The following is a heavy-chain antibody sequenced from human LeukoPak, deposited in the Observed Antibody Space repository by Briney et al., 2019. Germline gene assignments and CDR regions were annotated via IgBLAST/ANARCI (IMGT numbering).Heavy chain of an antibody. Sequence: PSETLSLTCTVSGGSISNYYWSWIRQPPGKGLEWIGYFDYSGSTDYSPSLESRVAISMDTSKNQFSLKLSSVTAADTAVYYCANQVRTTTLDYWGQGTLVTVSS. V-gene: IGHV4-59*12. J-gene: IGHJ4*02. CDR3: ANQVRTTTLDY. CDR1: GGSISNYY. CDR2: FDYSGST. D-gene: IGHD1-7*01.